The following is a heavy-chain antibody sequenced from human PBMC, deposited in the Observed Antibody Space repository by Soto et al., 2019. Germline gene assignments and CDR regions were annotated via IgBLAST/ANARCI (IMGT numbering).Heavy chain of an antibody. J-gene: IGHJ4*02. Sequence: SQTLSLTCAISGDSVSSNSAAWNWIRQSPSRGLEWLGRTYYRSEWYNDYAMSVKSRISINPDTPKNQFSLQLNSVTPEDSAVYYCARDRSAGGSLDYWGQGTLVTVSS. D-gene: IGHD6-13*01. CDR3: ARDRSAGGSLDY. CDR1: GDSVSSNSAA. CDR2: TYYRSEWYN. V-gene: IGHV6-1*01.